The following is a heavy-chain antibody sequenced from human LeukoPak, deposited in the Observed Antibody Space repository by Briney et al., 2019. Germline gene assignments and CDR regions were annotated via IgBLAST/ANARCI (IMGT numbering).Heavy chain of an antibody. CDR3: ASGGYSSGWYLYY. V-gene: IGHV3-21*01. Sequence: GGSLRLSCAASGLTFSSYAMSWVRQAPGKGLEWVSSISSSSSYIYYADSVKGRFTISRDNAKNSLYLQMNSLRAEDTAVYYCASGGYSSGWYLYYWGQGTLVTVSS. CDR1: GLTFSSYA. D-gene: IGHD6-19*01. J-gene: IGHJ4*02. CDR2: ISSSSSYI.